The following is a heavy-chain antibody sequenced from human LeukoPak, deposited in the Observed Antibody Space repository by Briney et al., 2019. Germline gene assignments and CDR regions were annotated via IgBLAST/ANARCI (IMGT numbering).Heavy chain of an antibody. D-gene: IGHD3-10*01. CDR1: GFTFSSYE. CDR3: TRVRGVIKGPTTDAFDI. V-gene: IGHV3-48*03. Sequence: GGSLRLSCAASGFTFSSYEMNWVRQAPGKGLEWVSYISSSGSTIYYADSVKGRFTISRDNAKNTQSLQMNSLKTEDTAVYYCTRVRGVIKGPTTDAFDIWGQGTMVTVSS. J-gene: IGHJ3*02. CDR2: ISSSGSTI.